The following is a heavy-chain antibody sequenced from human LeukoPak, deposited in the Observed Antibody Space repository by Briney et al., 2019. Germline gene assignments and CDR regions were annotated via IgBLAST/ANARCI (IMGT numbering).Heavy chain of an antibody. CDR1: GGSISISNYY. CDR2: FYYSGST. Sequence: SETLSLTCTVSGGSISISNYYWGWIRQPPGKGLEWIGSFYYSGSTYYNPSLKSRVTISVDTSKSQFSLKLSSVAAADTAVYYCARHGDYGDYDDYFDYWGQGTLVTVSS. CDR3: ARHGDYGDYDDYFDY. D-gene: IGHD4-17*01. J-gene: IGHJ4*02. V-gene: IGHV4-39*01.